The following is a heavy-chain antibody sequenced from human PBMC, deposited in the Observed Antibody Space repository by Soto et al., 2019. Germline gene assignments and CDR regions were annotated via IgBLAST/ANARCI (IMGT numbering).Heavy chain of an antibody. V-gene: IGHV1-69*13. CDR1: RGTFSSYA. CDR3: ARDSRTYYYDSSCYPLGSFDY. D-gene: IGHD3-22*01. J-gene: IGHJ4*02. CDR2: IIPIFGTA. Sequence: SVKESCKASRGTFSSYAISWVRQAPGQGLEWMGGIIPIFGTANYAQKFQGRVTITADESTSTAYMELSSLRSEDTAVYYCARDSRTYYYDSSCYPLGSFDYWGQGTLVTVSS.